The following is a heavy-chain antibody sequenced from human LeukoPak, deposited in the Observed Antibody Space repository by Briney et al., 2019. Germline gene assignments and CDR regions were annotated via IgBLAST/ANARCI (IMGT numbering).Heavy chain of an antibody. CDR2: IYYNGST. CDR3: ASRSPAESFQH. Sequence: SETLSLTCTVSGGSISSSSYYGGWIRQPPGKGREWIGSIYYNGSTYYNPSLKSRVTISVDTSKNQFSLKLSSVTAADTAVYYCASRSPAESFQHWGQGTLVTVSS. J-gene: IGHJ1*01. V-gene: IGHV4-39*01. CDR1: GGSISSSSYY.